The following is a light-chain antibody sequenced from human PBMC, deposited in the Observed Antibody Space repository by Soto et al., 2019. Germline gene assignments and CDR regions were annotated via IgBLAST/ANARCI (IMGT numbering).Light chain of an antibody. V-gene: IGKV3-15*01. CDR1: QSVSSS. Sequence: EIVMTQSPATLSVSPGERATLSCRASQSVSSSLAWYRQKPCQAPRLLIYGASTRATGIPARFSGSGSGTDFTLTISSLQPEDFAIYYGQQRANWPMTTFGHGTRLEIK. CDR3: QQRANWPMTT. J-gene: IGKJ5*01. CDR2: GAS.